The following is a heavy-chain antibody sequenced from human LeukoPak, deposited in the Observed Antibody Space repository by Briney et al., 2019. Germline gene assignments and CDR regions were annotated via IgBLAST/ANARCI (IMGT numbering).Heavy chain of an antibody. V-gene: IGHV3-64*01. Sequence: GGSLRLSCAASGFTFSSYAMHWVRQAPGKGLEYVSAISSNGGSTYYANSVKGRFTISRDNSKNTLYLQMGSLRAEDMAVYYCARSCSGGSCYSWGGYYYYGMDVWGQGTTVTVSS. CDR3: ARSCSGGSCYSWGGYYYYGMDV. CDR1: GFTFSSYA. J-gene: IGHJ6*02. D-gene: IGHD2-15*01. CDR2: ISSNGGST.